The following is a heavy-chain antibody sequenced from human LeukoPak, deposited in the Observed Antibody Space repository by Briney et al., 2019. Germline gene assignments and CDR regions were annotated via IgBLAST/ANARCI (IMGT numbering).Heavy chain of an antibody. CDR3: VKGGFNGGYYFFDP. CDR1: GFTFGDYA. D-gene: IGHD3-3*01. Sequence: GGSLRLSCVASGFTFGDYAIHWVRQAPGKGLEWVSSISSNSGNIAYADSVKGRFTISRDNPKNSLFMQMNSLRVEDTAFYYCVKGGFNGGYYFFDPWGEGTLVTVSS. J-gene: IGHJ5*02. CDR2: ISSNSGNI. V-gene: IGHV3-9*01.